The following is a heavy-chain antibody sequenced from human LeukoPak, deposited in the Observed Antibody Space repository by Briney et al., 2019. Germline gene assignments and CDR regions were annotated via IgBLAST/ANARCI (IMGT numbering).Heavy chain of an antibody. J-gene: IGHJ5*01. CDR1: GGSISSYY. CDR3: AKGYNYGPFDC. Sequence: SETLSLTCTVSGGSISSYYWSWIRQPAGKGLEWIGYIYYSGNTYYNPSLKSRVTISVDTSKNQFSLKLSSVTAADTAVYYCAKGYNYGPFDCWGQGTLVTVSS. CDR2: IYYSGNT. D-gene: IGHD5-18*01. V-gene: IGHV4-59*06.